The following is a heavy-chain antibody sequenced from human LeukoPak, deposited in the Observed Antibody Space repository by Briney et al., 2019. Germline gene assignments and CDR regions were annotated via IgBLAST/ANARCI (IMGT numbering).Heavy chain of an antibody. CDR1: GYSFTSYW. Sequence: GESLKISCKGSGYSFTSYWIGWVRQMPGKGLEWMGIIYPGDSDTRYSPSFQAQVTISADKSISTAYLQWSSLKASDTAMYYCARIAVAGTRENWFDPWGQGTLVTVSS. V-gene: IGHV5-51*01. J-gene: IGHJ5*02. CDR2: IYPGDSDT. D-gene: IGHD6-19*01. CDR3: ARIAVAGTRENWFDP.